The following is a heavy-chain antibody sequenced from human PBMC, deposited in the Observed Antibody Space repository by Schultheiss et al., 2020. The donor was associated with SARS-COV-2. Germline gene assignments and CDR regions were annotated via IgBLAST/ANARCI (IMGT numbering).Heavy chain of an antibody. V-gene: IGHV4-38-2*01. J-gene: IGHJ5*02. D-gene: IGHD4-11*01. CDR1: GYSISSGYY. CDR3: AGYSNYKGFLRDNWFDP. Sequence: SETLSLTCAVSGYSISSGYYWGWIRQPPGKGLEWIGSIYHSGSTYYNPSLKSRVTISVDTSKNQFSLKLSSVTAADTAVYYCAGYSNYKGFLRDNWFDPWGQGTLVTVSS. CDR2: IYHSGST.